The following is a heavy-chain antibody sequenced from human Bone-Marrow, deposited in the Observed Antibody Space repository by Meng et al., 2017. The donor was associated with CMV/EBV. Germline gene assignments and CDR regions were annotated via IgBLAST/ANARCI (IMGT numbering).Heavy chain of an antibody. CDR3: ARRSCSSTSCYVDY. CDR1: GYSFTSYW. CDR2: IYPGDSDT. V-gene: IGHV5-51*01. Sequence: GGSLRLSCKGSGYSFTSYWIGWVRQMPGKGLEWMGIIYPGDSDTRYSPSFQGQVTISADKSISTAYLQWSSLKASDTAMYYCARRSCSSTSCYVDYWGQGTRVTGSS. D-gene: IGHD2-2*01. J-gene: IGHJ4*02.